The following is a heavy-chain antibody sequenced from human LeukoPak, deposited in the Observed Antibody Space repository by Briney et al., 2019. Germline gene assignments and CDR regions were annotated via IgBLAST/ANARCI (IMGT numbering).Heavy chain of an antibody. CDR2: IYYSGST. CDR1: GGSISSSSYY. D-gene: IGHD3-10*01. J-gene: IGHJ4*02. V-gene: IGHV4-39*07. Sequence: PSETLSLTCTVSGGSISSSSYYWGWIRQPPGKGLEWIGSIYYSGSTYYNPSLKSRVTISVDTSKNQFSLKLSSVTAADTAVYYCARSMVRGVIMAHWGQGTLVTVSS. CDR3: ARSMVRGVIMAH.